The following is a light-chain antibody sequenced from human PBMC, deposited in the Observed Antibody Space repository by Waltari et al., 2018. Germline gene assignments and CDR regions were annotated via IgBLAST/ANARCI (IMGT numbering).Light chain of an antibody. CDR3: CAYAVSSTHAG. V-gene: IGLV2-23*02. Sequence: QSALTQPASVSGSPGQSITISCTGTRSDVGSYNLVSWYQQDPGKAPKLMISAVNKPPLGVYNRFSGSKSGNTASLTISGLQAEDEADYYGCAYAVSSTHAGFGGGTKLTVL. CDR1: RSDVGSYNL. J-gene: IGLJ2*01. CDR2: AVN.